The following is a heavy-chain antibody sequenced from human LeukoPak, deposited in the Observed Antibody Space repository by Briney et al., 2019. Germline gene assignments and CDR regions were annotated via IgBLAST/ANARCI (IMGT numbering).Heavy chain of an antibody. J-gene: IGHJ4*02. V-gene: IGHV4-59*01. CDR2: INYTGTT. Sequence: SETLSLTCTVSSGSITNYWSWIRQPPGKGLEYIGHINYTGTTDYNPSLKSRVTMSVDTSKSQFSLRLISVTASDTAVYFCAGAPNQHYFDYWGQGTLVAVSS. CDR3: AGAPNQHYFDY. CDR1: SGSITNY.